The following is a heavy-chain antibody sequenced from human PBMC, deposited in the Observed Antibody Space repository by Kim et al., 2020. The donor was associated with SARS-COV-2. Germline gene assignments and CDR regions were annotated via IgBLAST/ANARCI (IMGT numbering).Heavy chain of an antibody. J-gene: IGHJ3*02. CDR1: GYSISSGYY. V-gene: IGHV4-38-2*02. CDR3: AREPCYYGSGAEAFGI. Sequence: SETLSLTCTVSGYSISSGYYWGWIRQPPGKGLAWIGSIYHSGRTYSNPSLRSRVTISVDTAKNQCSLKLSSVTAADTAVYYCAREPCYYGSGAEAFGIWGQGRMVTVSS. D-gene: IGHD3-10*01. CDR2: IYHSGRT.